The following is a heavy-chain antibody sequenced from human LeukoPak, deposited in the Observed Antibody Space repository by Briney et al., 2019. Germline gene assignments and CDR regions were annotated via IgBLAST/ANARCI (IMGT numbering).Heavy chain of an antibody. Sequence: PGGSLRLSCAASGFTFSNCAMSWVRQAPGRGLEWVGRIKRKGDDGTIDYAAPVKGRLSISRDDSKNTLYLQMDSLKSEDTAVYYCTAGTGRSDFDYWGQGTLVTVSS. CDR1: GFTFSNCA. V-gene: IGHV3-15*01. D-gene: IGHD3/OR15-3a*01. J-gene: IGHJ4*02. CDR3: TAGTGRSDFDY. CDR2: IKRKGDDGTI.